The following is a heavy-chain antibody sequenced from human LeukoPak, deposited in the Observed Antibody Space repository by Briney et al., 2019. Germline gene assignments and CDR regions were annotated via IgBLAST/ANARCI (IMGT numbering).Heavy chain of an antibody. J-gene: IGHJ5*02. Sequence: ASVKVSCKVSGYTLTELSMHWVRQAPGKGLEWMGGFDPEDGETIYAQKFQGRVTMTEDTSTDTAYMELSSLRSEDTAVYYCATGGSDSSGYYYGGWFDPWGQGTLVTVSS. CDR2: FDPEDGET. D-gene: IGHD3-22*01. CDR3: ATGGSDSSGYYYGGWFDP. V-gene: IGHV1-24*01. CDR1: GYTLTELS.